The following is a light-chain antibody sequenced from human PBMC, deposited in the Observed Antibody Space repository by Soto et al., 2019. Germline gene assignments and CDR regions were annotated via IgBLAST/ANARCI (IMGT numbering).Light chain of an antibody. Sequence: DVHMTQSPSSLSASVGDRVTITCRASQSISGFLNWYQQKPGKAPNLVIFGASNLESGVPSRFRGSGSATDFTLTISCLQPEDFSTDVCQQTLNSPYPVGQGTK. CDR2: GAS. CDR1: QSISGF. V-gene: IGKV1-39*01. J-gene: IGKJ2*01. CDR3: QQTLNSPYP.